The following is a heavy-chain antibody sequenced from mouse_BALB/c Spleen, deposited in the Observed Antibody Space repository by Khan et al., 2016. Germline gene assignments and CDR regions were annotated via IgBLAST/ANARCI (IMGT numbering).Heavy chain of an antibody. D-gene: IGHD1-1*01. CDR3: ARNYYGRDGFDY. J-gene: IGHJ2*01. CDR1: GFSLSRYR. Sequence: MQLQESGPGLEAPSQSLSITCTVSGFSLSRYRVHWVRQPPGKGLEWLGMIWGGGSTDSNSALKSRLSISKDNSKSQVFLKMNSLQTEDAAMYYCARNYYGRDGFDYWGQGTTLTVSS. CDR2: IWGGGST. V-gene: IGHV2-6-4*01.